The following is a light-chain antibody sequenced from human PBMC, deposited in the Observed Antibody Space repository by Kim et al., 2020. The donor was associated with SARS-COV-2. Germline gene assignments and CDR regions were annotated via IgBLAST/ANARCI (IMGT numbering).Light chain of an antibody. V-gene: IGLV2-14*04. CDR2: DVN. CDR3: ISYASTRSYV. J-gene: IGLJ1*01. CDR1: SSDVGAYNY. Sequence: GQSIPISCTGTSSDVGAYNYVSWYQQHPGKAPKLMIFDVNQRPSGLSDRFSGSKSGNTASLTISGLQAEDEADYYCISYASTRSYVFGTGTKVTVL.